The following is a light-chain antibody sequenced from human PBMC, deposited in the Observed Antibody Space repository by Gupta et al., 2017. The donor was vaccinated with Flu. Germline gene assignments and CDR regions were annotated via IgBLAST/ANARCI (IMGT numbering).Light chain of an antibody. CDR3: QQYNSPWT. CDR1: QSISSW. J-gene: IGKJ1*01. CDR2: NAS. V-gene: IGKV1-5*03. Sequence: DIQMTQSPSTLSASVGDSVTIPCRASQSISSWLAWYQQKPGKAPKLLIYNASRLESGVPSRFSGSGSGTEFTLTISGLQPDDFATYYCQQYNSPWTFGQGTKVEIK.